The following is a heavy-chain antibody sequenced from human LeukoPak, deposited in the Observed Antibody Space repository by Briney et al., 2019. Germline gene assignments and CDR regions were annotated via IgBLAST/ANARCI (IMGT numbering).Heavy chain of an antibody. V-gene: IGHV3-33*01. CDR2: IWYDGSNK. Sequence: GRSLRLSCAASGFTFSSYGVHWVRQAPGKGLEWVAVIWYDGSNKYYADSVKGRFTISRDNSKNTLYLQMNSLRAEDTAVYYCARVEGYSYGPVRYWGQGTLVTVSS. J-gene: IGHJ4*02. CDR1: GFTFSSYG. D-gene: IGHD5-18*01. CDR3: ARVEGYSYGPVRY.